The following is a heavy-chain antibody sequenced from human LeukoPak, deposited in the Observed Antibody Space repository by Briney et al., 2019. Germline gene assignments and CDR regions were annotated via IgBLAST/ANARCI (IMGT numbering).Heavy chain of an antibody. Sequence: ASVKVSCKASGYTFTGYHMHWVRQAPGQGPEWMGWINPNSGGTNYAQKFQGRVTVTRDTSISTAYMELSRLRSDDTAVYYCARSCGSYPACGNFDYWGQGTLVTVSS. CDR2: INPNSGGT. D-gene: IGHD1-26*01. CDR1: GYTFTGYH. CDR3: ARSCGSYPACGNFDY. V-gene: IGHV1-2*02. J-gene: IGHJ4*02.